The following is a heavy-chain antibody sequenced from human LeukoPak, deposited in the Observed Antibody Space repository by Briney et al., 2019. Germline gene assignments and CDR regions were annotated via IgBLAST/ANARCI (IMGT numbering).Heavy chain of an antibody. D-gene: IGHD3-10*01. CDR3: ARSHYGSGSYYFDY. Sequence: SVKVSCKASGGTFSSYAISWVRQALGQGLEWMGRIIPILGIANYAQKFQGRVTITADKSTSTAYMELSSLRSEDTAVYYCARSHYGSGSYYFDYWGQGTLVTVSS. V-gene: IGHV1-69*04. CDR1: GGTFSSYA. CDR2: IIPILGIA. J-gene: IGHJ4*02.